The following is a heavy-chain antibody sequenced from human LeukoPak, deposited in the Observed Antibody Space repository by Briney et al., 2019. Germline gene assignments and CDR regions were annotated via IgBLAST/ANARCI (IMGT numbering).Heavy chain of an antibody. CDR3: ARERDEEMATISYFDY. J-gene: IGHJ4*02. Sequence: SVTVSCKASGGTFSSYAISWVRQAPGQGLEWMGGIIPIFGTANYAQKFQGRVTITTDESTSTAYMELSSLRSEDTAVYYCARERDEEMATISYFDYWGQGTLVTVSS. CDR2: IIPIFGTA. D-gene: IGHD5-24*01. V-gene: IGHV1-69*05. CDR1: GGTFSSYA.